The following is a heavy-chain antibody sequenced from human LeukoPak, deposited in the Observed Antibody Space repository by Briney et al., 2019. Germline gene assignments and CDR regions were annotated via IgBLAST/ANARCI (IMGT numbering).Heavy chain of an antibody. J-gene: IGHJ4*02. V-gene: IGHV3-49*04. CDR2: IRSKAYGGTT. D-gene: IGHD3-22*01. Sequence: GGSLRLSCTASGSTFGDYAMSWVRQAPGKGLEWVGFIRSKAYGGTTEYAASVKGRFTISRDDSKSIAYLQMNSLKTEDTAVYYCTRDLLASSGLYYFDYWGQGTLVTVSS. CDR3: TRDLLASSGLYYFDY. CDR1: GSTFGDYA.